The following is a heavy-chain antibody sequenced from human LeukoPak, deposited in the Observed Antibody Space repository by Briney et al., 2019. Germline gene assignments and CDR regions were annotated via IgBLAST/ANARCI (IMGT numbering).Heavy chain of an antibody. CDR2: IKHDGSED. Sequence: PGGSLRLSCAASGFTFDDYGMSWVRQAPGKGLEWVANIKHDGSEDHYVDSVRGRFTISRDNAKNSLFLQMNSLRAEDTAVYYCGRGGMGEYTGYDDFWGQGTLVTVSS. V-gene: IGHV3-7*01. D-gene: IGHD5-12*01. CDR1: GFTFDDYG. CDR3: GRGGMGEYTGYDDF. J-gene: IGHJ4*02.